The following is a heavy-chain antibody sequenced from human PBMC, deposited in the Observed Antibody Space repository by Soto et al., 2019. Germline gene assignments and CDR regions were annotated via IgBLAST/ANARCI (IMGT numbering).Heavy chain of an antibody. CDR2: ISAYNGNT. D-gene: IGHD3-10*01. J-gene: IGHJ5*02. CDR1: GGTFSSYA. V-gene: IGHV1-18*01. Sequence: ASVKVSCKASGGTFSSYAISWVRQAPGRGLEWMGWISAYNGNTKYAQKLQGRVTMTTDTSTSTAYMELRSLRSDDTAVYYCARGVGSGSYYNQYNWFDPWGQGTLVTVSS. CDR3: ARGVGSGSYYNQYNWFDP.